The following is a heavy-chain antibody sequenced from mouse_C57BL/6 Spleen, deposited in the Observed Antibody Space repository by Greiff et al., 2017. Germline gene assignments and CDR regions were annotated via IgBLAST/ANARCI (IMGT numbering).Heavy chain of an antibody. V-gene: IGHV1-82*01. CDR3: AREGYYGIGAY. Sequence: VQLQQSGPELVKPGASVKISCKASGYAFSSSWMNWVKQRPGKGLEWIGRIYPGDGDTNYNGKFKGKATLTADKSSSTAYMQLSSLTSEDSAVYVCAREGYYGIGAYWGQGTLVTVSA. CDR1: GYAFSSSW. J-gene: IGHJ3*01. CDR2: IYPGDGDT. D-gene: IGHD1-1*01.